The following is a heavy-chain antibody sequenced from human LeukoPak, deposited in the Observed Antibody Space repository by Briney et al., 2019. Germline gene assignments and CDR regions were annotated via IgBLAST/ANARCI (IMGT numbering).Heavy chain of an antibody. V-gene: IGHV3-72*01. CDR1: GFTFSDHY. CDR3: ARDPRGYSYGYYYSYMDV. Sequence: PGGSLRLSCAASGFTFSDHYMDWVRQAPGKGLEWVGRTRNKANSYTTEYAASVKGRFTISRDDSKNSLYLQMNSLKTEDTAVYYCARDPRGYSYGYYYSYMDVWGKGTTVTVSS. D-gene: IGHD5-18*01. CDR2: TRNKANSYTT. J-gene: IGHJ6*03.